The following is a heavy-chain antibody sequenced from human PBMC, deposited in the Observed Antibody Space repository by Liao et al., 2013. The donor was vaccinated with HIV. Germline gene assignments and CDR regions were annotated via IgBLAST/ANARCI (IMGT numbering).Heavy chain of an antibody. J-gene: IGHJ4*02. CDR2: INHSGST. CDR1: GGSFSGYY. D-gene: IGHD6-13*01. Sequence: QVQLQQWGAGLLKPSETLSLTCAVYGGSFSGYYWSWIRQPPGKGLEWIGEINHSGSTNYNPSLKSRVTISVDTSKNQFSLKLSSVTAADTAVYYCARGKREESVAAGTAEVFDYWGQGTLVTVSS. V-gene: IGHV4-34*01. CDR3: ARGKREESVAAGTAEVFDY.